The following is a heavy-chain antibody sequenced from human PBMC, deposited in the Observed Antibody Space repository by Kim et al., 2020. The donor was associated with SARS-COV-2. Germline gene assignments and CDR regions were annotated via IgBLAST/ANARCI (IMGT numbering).Heavy chain of an antibody. CDR3: ARDTTKWSFDY. CDR1: GYTFTNYK. D-gene: IGHD1-26*01. V-gene: IGHV1-46*01. CDR2: LTPIDGAT. J-gene: IGHJ4*02. Sequence: ASVKVSCKASGYTFTNYKMHWVRQAPGQGLEWMGILTPIDGATTYAQKFQGRVTLTRDTSTSTVYMELSSLGSGDTAGYYCARDTTKWSFDYWGQGTLVTVSS.